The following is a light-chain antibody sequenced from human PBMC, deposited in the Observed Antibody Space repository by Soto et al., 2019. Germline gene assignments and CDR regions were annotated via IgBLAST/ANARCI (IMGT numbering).Light chain of an antibody. CDR1: SSDVGTYNL. CDR3: SSYAGRVV. V-gene: IGLV2-23*01. CDR2: EGS. Sequence: QAASVSGSPGQSITISCTGTSSDVGTYNLVSWYQHHPGKAPKLMIYEGSNRPSGVSHRFSGSQSGNTASLTISGLQAEDEADYYCSSYAGRVVFGGGTKLTVL. J-gene: IGLJ2*01.